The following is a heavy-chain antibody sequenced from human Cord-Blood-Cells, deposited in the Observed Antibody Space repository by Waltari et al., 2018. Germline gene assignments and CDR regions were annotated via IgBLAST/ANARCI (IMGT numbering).Heavy chain of an antibody. J-gene: IGHJ4*02. Sequence: QVTLKESGPVLVKPTETLTLTCTVSGFSLSNARMGVSWIRQPPGKALEWLAHIFSNDEKSYSTSLKSRLTSSKDTAKSQVVLTMTNMDPVDTATDYGARIREYDFWSGYYSGYWGQGTLVTVSS. V-gene: IGHV2-26*01. CDR1: GFSLSNARMG. D-gene: IGHD3-3*01. CDR3: ARIREYDFWSGYYSGY. CDR2: IFSNDEK.